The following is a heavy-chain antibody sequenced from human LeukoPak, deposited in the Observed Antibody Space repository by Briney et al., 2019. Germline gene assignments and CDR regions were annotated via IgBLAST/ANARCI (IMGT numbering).Heavy chain of an antibody. Sequence: SGGSLRLSCAASGFTFSSFWMTWVRQAPGKGLEWVANIKQDGSEKYYVDSVRGRFTISRDNATSSLYLQMNSLRAEDTAVYYCARDLNYFDYWGQGTLVTVSS. V-gene: IGHV3-7*01. J-gene: IGHJ4*02. CDR2: IKQDGSEK. CDR3: ARDLNYFDY. CDR1: GFTFSSFW.